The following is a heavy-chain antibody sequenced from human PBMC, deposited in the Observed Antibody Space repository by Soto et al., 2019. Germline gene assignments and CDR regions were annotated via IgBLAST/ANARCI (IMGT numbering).Heavy chain of an antibody. Sequence: HPGGSLRLSCAASGFTFSSYAMHWVRQAPGKGLEWVAVISYDGSNKYYADSVKGRFTISRDNSKNTLYLQMNSLRAEDTAVYYCASGAGIAVAGTTYYGMDVWGQGTTVTVSS. CDR3: ASGAGIAVAGTTYYGMDV. D-gene: IGHD6-19*01. CDR2: ISYDGSNK. V-gene: IGHV3-30-3*01. CDR1: GFTFSSYA. J-gene: IGHJ6*02.